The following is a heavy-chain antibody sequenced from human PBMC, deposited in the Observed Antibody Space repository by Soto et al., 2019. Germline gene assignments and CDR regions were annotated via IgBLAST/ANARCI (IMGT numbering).Heavy chain of an antibody. J-gene: IGHJ4*02. CDR1: GFTFSRYW. D-gene: IGHD3-16*01. Sequence: LRLSCAASGFTFSRYWMSWVRQAPGKGLEWVANIKEDGSEKNDVDSVKGRFTISRDNAKNSLYLQMNSLRVEDTAVYYCAKGGHIDYCGQGTLVTVSS. CDR2: IKEDGSEK. CDR3: AKGGHIDY. V-gene: IGHV3-7*03.